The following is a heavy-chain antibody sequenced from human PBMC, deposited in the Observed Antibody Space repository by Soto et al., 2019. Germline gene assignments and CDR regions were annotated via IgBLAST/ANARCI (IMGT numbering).Heavy chain of an antibody. D-gene: IGHD6-19*01. CDR1: GYTFTGYY. CDR3: ARDLIAVAGTREGY. CDR2: INPNSGGT. V-gene: IGHV1-2*02. Sequence: AASVKVSCKASGYTFTGYYMHWVRQAPGQGLEWMGWINPNSGGTNYAQKFQGRVTMTRDTSISTAYMELSRLRSDDTAVYYCARDLIAVAGTREGYWGQGTLVTVSS. J-gene: IGHJ4*02.